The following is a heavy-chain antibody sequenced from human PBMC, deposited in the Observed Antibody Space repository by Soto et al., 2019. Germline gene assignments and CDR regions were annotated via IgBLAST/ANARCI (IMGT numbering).Heavy chain of an antibody. CDR3: ARDVGYCTNGVCYFSADDAFDI. CDR1: GYTFTSYG. CDR2: ISAYNGNT. Sequence: ASVKVSCTASGYTFTSYGISWVRQAPGQGLEWMGWISAYNGNTNYAQKLQGRVTMTTDTSTSTAYMELRSLRSDDTAVYYCARDVGYCTNGVCYFSADDAFDIWGQGTMVTVSS. V-gene: IGHV1-18*01. D-gene: IGHD2-8*01. J-gene: IGHJ3*02.